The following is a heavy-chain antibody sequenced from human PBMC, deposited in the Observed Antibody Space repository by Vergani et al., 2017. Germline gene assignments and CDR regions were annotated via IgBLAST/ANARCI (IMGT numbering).Heavy chain of an antibody. V-gene: IGHV1-2*02. CDR1: GYTFTGNY. CDR3: ASVYNTGWYYRSATDY. J-gene: IGHJ4*02. D-gene: IGHD6-19*01. CDR2: INPKSGGA. Sequence: QVQLVQSGAEVKKPGASVKVSCKASGYTFTGNYLHWVRQAPGQGLEWMGWINPKSGGANYAQKLQGRVTMTRDTSISTAYMELSRLRSDDTAVYYCASVYNTGWYYRSATDYWGQGTLVTVSS.